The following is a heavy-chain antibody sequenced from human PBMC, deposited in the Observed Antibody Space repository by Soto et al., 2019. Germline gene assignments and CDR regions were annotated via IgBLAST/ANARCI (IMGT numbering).Heavy chain of an antibody. CDR1: GFTFSSYA. J-gene: IGHJ4*02. D-gene: IGHD3-10*01. CDR2: ISGSGGST. CDR3: AKEDDGSGSYFRNALDY. V-gene: IGHV3-23*01. Sequence: GGSLRLSCAASGFTFSSYAMSWVRQSPGKGLEWVSAISGSGGSTYYADSVKGRFTISRDNSKNTLFLQMNSLRAEDTAVYYCAKEDDGSGSYFRNALDYWGQGTLVTVSS.